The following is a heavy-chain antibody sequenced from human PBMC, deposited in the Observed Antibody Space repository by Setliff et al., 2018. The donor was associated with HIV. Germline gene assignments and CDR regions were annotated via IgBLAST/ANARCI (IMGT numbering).Heavy chain of an antibody. D-gene: IGHD2-21*01. CDR2: INPSGGST. J-gene: IGHJ5*02. Sequence: ASVKVSCKASGYTFTGYYIHWVRQAPGQGLEWMGWINPSGGSTSYAQKFQGRVTMTRDTSTSTVYMELSSLRSEDTAVYYCAVEHQFQGPCWFDPWGQGTLVTVSS. V-gene: IGHV1-46*01. CDR1: GYTFTGYY. CDR3: AVEHQFQGPCWFDP.